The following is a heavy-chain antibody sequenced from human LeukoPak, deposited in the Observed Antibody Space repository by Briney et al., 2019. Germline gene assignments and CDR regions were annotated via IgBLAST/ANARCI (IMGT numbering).Heavy chain of an antibody. Sequence: KTGGSLRLSCAASGFTFSFYSMNWVRQAPGKGLEWVSSISSSSTYTYYANSVKGRFTISRDNAKNSLYLQMNSLRAEDTAVYFCARGFYSDSTGPYAFMDSWGQGTLVTVSS. CDR3: ARGFYSDSTGPYAFMDS. CDR2: ISSSSTYT. CDR1: GFTFSFYS. V-gene: IGHV3-21*01. J-gene: IGHJ4*02. D-gene: IGHD3-22*01.